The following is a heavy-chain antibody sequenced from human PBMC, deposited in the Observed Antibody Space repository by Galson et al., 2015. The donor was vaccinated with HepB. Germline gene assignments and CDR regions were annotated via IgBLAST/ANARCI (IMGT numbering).Heavy chain of an antibody. Sequence: SLRLSCAASGFTVSSYYMTWVRQAPGKGLEWVSVIYDNGYTYYAGSMESRFTISRDSSKNTLYPQMNSLRAEDTTIYYCARDYRKLDNWGQGTLVTVSS. CDR3: ARDYRKLDN. V-gene: IGHV3-53*01. CDR2: IYDNGYT. J-gene: IGHJ4*02. CDR1: GFTVSSYY.